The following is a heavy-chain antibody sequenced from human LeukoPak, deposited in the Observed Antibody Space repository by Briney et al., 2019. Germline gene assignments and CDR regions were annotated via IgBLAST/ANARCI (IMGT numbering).Heavy chain of an antibody. J-gene: IGHJ6*03. CDR1: GFTVSSNY. CDR3: ASGSGSYRTPFYYMDV. Sequence: GGSLRDSCAASGFTVSSNYMSWVRQAPGKGLEWVSVIYSGGSTYYADSVTGRFTISRDNSKNTLYLQMNSLRAEDTAVYYCASGSGSYRTPFYYMDVWGTGTTVTVSS. V-gene: IGHV3-53*01. D-gene: IGHD3-10*01. CDR2: IYSGGST.